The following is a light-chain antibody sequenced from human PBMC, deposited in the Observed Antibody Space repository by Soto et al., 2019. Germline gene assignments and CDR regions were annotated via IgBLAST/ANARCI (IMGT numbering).Light chain of an antibody. J-gene: IGKJ4*01. Sequence: DIVLTQSPGTLSLSPGERATLSCRASQSISSNYLAWHRQKPGQAPRLLMYDASSRATGIPDRFSGSGSGTDFTLTISTLEPEDFGVYYCQQFGSSPLTFGGGTKVDIK. V-gene: IGKV3-20*01. CDR1: QSISSNY. CDR3: QQFGSSPLT. CDR2: DAS.